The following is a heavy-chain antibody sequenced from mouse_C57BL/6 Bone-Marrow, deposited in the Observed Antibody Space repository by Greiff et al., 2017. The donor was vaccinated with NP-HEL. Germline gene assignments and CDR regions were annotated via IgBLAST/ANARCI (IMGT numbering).Heavy chain of an antibody. CDR2: IHPNSGST. Sequence: QVQLQQPGAELVKPGASVKLSCKASGYTFTSYWMHWVKQRPGQGLEWIGMIHPNSGSTNYNEKFKSKSTLTVDKSSSTAYMQLRSLTSEDSAVYYCARSIYYYGSSSYFDYWGQGTTLTVSS. J-gene: IGHJ2*01. D-gene: IGHD1-1*01. V-gene: IGHV1-64*01. CDR1: GYTFTSYW. CDR3: ARSIYYYGSSSYFDY.